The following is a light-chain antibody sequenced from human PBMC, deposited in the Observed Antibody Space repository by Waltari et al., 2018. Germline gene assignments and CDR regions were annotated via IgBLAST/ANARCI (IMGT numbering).Light chain of an antibody. J-gene: IGLJ1*01. CDR1: SSDVGAYNF. V-gene: IGLV2-8*01. CDR3: NSYAGSDILYV. CDR2: DVR. Sequence: QSALTQPPSASGSPGQSITISCTGPSSDVGAYNFVSWYQQHPGKAPKLIIFDVRKRPSGVPDRFSGSKSGNTASLTVSGLQAEDEADYYCNSYAGSDILYVFGTGTRVTVL.